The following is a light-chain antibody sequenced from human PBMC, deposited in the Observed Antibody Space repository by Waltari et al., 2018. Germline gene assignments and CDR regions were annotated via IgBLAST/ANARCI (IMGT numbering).Light chain of an antibody. CDR3: SSYAGSYTFV. CDR2: GVS. V-gene: IGLV2-14*01. J-gene: IGLJ1*01. CDR1: SSDIGGSTY. Sequence: QSALTQPASVSGSPGQSISISCSGTSSDIGGSTYVSWYQQHPGKAPKLVIFGVSIRPSGVSPRFSGSRSGNTASLTISWLQPEDEADYYCSSYAGSYTFVFGSGTKVIVL.